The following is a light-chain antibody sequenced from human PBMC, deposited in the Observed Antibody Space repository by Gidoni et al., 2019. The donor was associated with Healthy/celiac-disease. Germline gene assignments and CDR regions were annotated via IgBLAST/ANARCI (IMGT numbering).Light chain of an antibody. Sequence: SYELTQPPSVSASPGQTARITCSGDALPKQYAYWYQQKPGQAPVLVIYKDSERPSGIPERFSGSSSGKTVTLTISGVQAEDEADYYCQSADSSGTYEVFGGGTKLTVL. CDR1: ALPKQY. J-gene: IGLJ2*01. CDR3: QSADSSGTYEV. CDR2: KDS. V-gene: IGLV3-25*03.